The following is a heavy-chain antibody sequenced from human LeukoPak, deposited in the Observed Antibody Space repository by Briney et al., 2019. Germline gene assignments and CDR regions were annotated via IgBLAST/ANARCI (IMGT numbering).Heavy chain of an antibody. J-gene: IGHJ4*02. CDR2: FDPEDGET. CDR1: GYTPTELS. V-gene: IGHV1-24*01. Sequence: ASVKVSCKVSGYTPTELSMHWVRQAPGKGLEWMGGFDPEDGETIYAQKFQGRVTMTEDTSTDTAYMELSSLRSEDTAVYYCATVVLSSSGGQVVFDYWGQGTLVTVSS. CDR3: ATVVLSSSGGQVVFDY. D-gene: IGHD6-19*01.